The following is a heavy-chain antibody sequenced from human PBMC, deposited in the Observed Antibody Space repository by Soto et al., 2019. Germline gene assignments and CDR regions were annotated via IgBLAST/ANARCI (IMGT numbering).Heavy chain of an antibody. CDR3: ACGIAAAISDSHYYYYGMDV. V-gene: IGHV4-34*01. Sequence: SETLSLTCAVYGGSFSGYYWSWIRQPPGKGLEWIGEINHSGSTNYNPSLKSRVTISVDTSKNQFSLKLSSVTAADTAVYYCACGIAAAISDSHYYYYGMDVWGQGTMVTVSS. J-gene: IGHJ6*02. CDR2: INHSGST. D-gene: IGHD6-13*01. CDR1: GGSFSGYY.